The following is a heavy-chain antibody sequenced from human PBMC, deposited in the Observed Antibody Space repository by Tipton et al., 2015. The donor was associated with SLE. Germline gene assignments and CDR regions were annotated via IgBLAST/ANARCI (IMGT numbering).Heavy chain of an antibody. D-gene: IGHD1-26*01. J-gene: IGHJ4*02. CDR2: IYYSGNT. CDR1: GGSISSSSYY. V-gene: IGHV4-39*07. CDR3: ARLVGATRGCFDY. Sequence: TLSLTCTVSGGSISSSSYYWGWIRQPPGKGLEWIGSIYYSGNTNYNPSLKSRVTISVDTSKNQFSLKLSSVTAADTAVYYCARLVGATRGCFDYWGQGTLVTVSS.